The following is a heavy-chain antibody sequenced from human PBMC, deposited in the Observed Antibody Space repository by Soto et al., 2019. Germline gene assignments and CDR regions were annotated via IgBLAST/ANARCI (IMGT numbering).Heavy chain of an antibody. CDR3: XXXXXXXGSLTPRXDF. CDR2: ISGGGDTT. J-gene: IGHJ4*02. Sequence: EVQLLESGGGLVQPGGSLRLSCAASGFTFNNYAMTWVRQAPGKGLEWVSAISGGGDTTSYADSVKGRFTVSRDGSKNTLYLQMSSLRAEDTALXXXXXXXXXXGSLTPRXDFWGQGTLVT. D-gene: IGHD7-27*01. CDR1: GFTFNNYA. V-gene: IGHV3-23*01.